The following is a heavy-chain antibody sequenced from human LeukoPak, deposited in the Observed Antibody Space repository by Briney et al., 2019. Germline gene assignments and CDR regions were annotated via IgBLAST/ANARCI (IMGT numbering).Heavy chain of an antibody. CDR2: IYYSGST. CDR1: GGSISSTSYY. Sequence: SETLSLTCVVSGGSISSTSYYWGWIRQPPGKGLEWIASIYYSGSTYYSPSLKSRVTISVDTSKNQFSLKLSSVTAADTAVYYCARSYGSGYYYYYMDVWGKGTTVTVSS. V-gene: IGHV4-39*07. D-gene: IGHD3-10*01. J-gene: IGHJ6*03. CDR3: ARSYGSGYYYYYMDV.